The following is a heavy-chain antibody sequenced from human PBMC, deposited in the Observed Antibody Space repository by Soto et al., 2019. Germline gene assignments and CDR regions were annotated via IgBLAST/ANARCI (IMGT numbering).Heavy chain of an antibody. V-gene: IGHV4-61*01. CDR3: ARDGPYSYGQPVAGHGVDS. J-gene: IGHJ4*02. CDR1: GASVTSGNYY. Sequence: QVQLQESGPGLVKPSETLSLTCSVSGASVTSGNYYWGWVRQPPGKGLEWIGYAYFTGGTKYNSSLTSLVTISVDPSKNQFSLKLTSVTAADTAVYYCARDGPYSYGQPVAGHGVDSWGQGILVTVSS. CDR2: AYFTGGT. D-gene: IGHD5-18*01.